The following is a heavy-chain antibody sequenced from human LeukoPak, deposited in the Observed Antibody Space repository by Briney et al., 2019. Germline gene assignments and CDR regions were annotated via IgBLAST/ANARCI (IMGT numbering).Heavy chain of an antibody. Sequence: HPGGSLRLSCAASGFTFSSYGMHWVRQAPGKGLEWVAVISYDGSNKYYADSVKGRFTISRDNSKNTLYLQMNSLRAGDTAVYYCAKDEGMITFGGVIVTWGQGTLVTVSS. J-gene: IGHJ5*02. V-gene: IGHV3-30*18. CDR3: AKDEGMITFGGVIVT. CDR2: ISYDGSNK. CDR1: GFTFSSYG. D-gene: IGHD3-16*02.